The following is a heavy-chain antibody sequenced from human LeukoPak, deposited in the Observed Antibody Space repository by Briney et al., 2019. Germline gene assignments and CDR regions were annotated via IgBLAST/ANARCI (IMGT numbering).Heavy chain of an antibody. CDR2: ISGSGGST. CDR1: GFTFSSYA. D-gene: IGHD6-13*01. CDR3: AKARLAAAGRGWFDP. Sequence: GSLRLSCAASGFTFSSYAMSWVRQAPGKGLEWVSAISGSGGSTYYADSVKGRFTISRDISKNTLYLQMNSLRAEDTAVYYCAKARLAAAGRGWFDPWGQGTLVTVSS. J-gene: IGHJ5*02. V-gene: IGHV3-23*01.